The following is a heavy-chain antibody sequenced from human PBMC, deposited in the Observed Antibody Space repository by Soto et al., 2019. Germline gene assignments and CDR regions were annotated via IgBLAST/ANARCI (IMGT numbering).Heavy chain of an antibody. J-gene: IGHJ6*02. Sequence: EVQLVESGGGLVQPGGSLRLSCAASGSTFSSSEMHWVRQAPGKGLEWVSYISKSSSVIYYADSVKGRFTISRDNAKNLLYRQMNSLRAEDTAVYFCASVNLRFSYGIDVWGQGTTVTVSS. CDR2: ISKSSSVI. V-gene: IGHV3-48*03. D-gene: IGHD3-3*01. CDR3: ASVNLRFSYGIDV. CDR1: GSTFSSSE.